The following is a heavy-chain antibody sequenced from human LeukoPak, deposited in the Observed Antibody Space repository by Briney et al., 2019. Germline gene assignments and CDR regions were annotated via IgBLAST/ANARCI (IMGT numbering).Heavy chain of an antibody. CDR2: IRYDGSNK. CDR1: GFTFSSYG. V-gene: IGHV3-30*02. J-gene: IGHJ1*01. Sequence: GGSLRLSCAASGFTFSSYGMHWVRQAPGKGLEWVAFIRYDGSNKYYADSVKGRFTISRDNSKNMVYLQMSSLRAEDTAVYYCAKEIYGDSTGGRFQHWGQGTLVTVSS. CDR3: AKEIYGDSTGGRFQH. D-gene: IGHD4-17*01.